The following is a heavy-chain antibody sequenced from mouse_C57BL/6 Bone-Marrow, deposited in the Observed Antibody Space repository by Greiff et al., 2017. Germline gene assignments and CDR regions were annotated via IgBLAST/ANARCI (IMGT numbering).Heavy chain of an antibody. V-gene: IGHV1-15*01. J-gene: IGHJ1*03. Sequence: QVQLQQSGAELVRPGASVTLSCKASGYTFTDYEMHWVKQTPVHGLEWIGAIDPETGGTAYNQKFKGKAILTADKSSSTAYMELRSLTSADSAVYYCPTGYFDVWGTGTTVTVSS. CDR2: IDPETGGT. CDR1: GYTFTDYE. CDR3: PTGYFDV.